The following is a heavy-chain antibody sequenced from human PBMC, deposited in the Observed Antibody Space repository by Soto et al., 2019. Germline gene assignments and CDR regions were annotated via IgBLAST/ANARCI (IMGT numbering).Heavy chain of an antibody. CDR3: AKARDYYYYMDV. CDR1: GFTFSSYA. Sequence: GGSLRLSCAASGFTFSSYAMSWVRQAPGKGLEWVSAINGSGGSTYYADSVKGRFTISRDNSKNTLYLQMNSLRAEDTAVYYCAKARDYYYYMDVWGKGTTVTVSS. CDR2: INGSGGST. J-gene: IGHJ6*03. V-gene: IGHV3-23*01.